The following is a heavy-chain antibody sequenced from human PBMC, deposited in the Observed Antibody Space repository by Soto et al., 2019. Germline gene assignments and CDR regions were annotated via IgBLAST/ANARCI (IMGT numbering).Heavy chain of an antibody. D-gene: IGHD3-9*01. CDR3: ARVRRYDILTGYYKVPWFDP. J-gene: IGHJ5*02. V-gene: IGHV4-34*01. CDR2: INHSGST. Sequence: PSETLSLTCAVYGGSFSGYYWSWIRQPPGKGLEWIGEINHSGSTNYNPSLKSRVTISVDTSKNQFSLKLSSVTAADTAVYYCARVRRYDILTGYYKVPWFDPWGQGTLVTVSS. CDR1: GGSFSGYY.